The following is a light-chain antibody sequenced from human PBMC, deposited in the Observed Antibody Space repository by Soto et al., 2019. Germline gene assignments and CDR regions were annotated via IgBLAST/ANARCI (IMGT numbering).Light chain of an antibody. V-gene: IGKV1-6*01. Sequence: AIQMPQSPSSLSASVGDRVTISCRASQGIGNALGRYQKKPGEPPKVLIYGASNLQSGVPPRFSGSGSGTAFTRAISSLQPEDSATYYCLQDINYPWSFGQGTKVDIK. CDR2: GAS. CDR3: LQDINYPWS. J-gene: IGKJ1*01. CDR1: QGIGNA.